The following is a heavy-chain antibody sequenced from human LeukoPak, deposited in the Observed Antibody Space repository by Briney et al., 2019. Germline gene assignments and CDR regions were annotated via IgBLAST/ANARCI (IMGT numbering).Heavy chain of an antibody. V-gene: IGHV3-21*01. J-gene: IGHJ4*02. CDR3: ARTANFAAGYYIDY. CDR2: ISGSSRHK. D-gene: IGHD6-13*01. CDR1: GFTFSSYT. Sequence: GRSLRLSCAASGFTFSSYTMNWVRHAQGKGLEWVSSISGSSRHKYYADSVKGRFTISRDNAKNSLYLQMNSLRAEDTAVYYCARTANFAAGYYIDYWGQGTLVTVSS.